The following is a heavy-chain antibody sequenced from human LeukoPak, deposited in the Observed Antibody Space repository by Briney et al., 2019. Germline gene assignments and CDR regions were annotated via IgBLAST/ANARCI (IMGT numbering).Heavy chain of an antibody. J-gene: IGHJ4*02. CDR1: GYSITSGYY. CDR2: IHHSGSI. V-gene: IGHV4-38-2*01. CDR3: TRPQGSAWNFDT. Sequence: SETLSLTCAASGYSITSGYYWGWIRQSPGKGLEWIGSIHHSGSIYYNPSLNNRVTISVDTSRNRFSLKLISVTAADTAVYYCTRPQGSAWNFDTWGQGTLVTVSS. D-gene: IGHD6-19*01.